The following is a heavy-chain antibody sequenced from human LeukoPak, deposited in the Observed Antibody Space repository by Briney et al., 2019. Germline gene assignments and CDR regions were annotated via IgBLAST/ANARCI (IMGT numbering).Heavy chain of an antibody. CDR2: ISYSGST. V-gene: IGHV4-59*01. Sequence: PSETLSLTCTVSGGFISTYYWSWIRQPPGKGLERIGFISYSGSTYHNPSLKSRVTMSVDTSKNQFSLNLRSVTAADTAVYYCARDRYSYGFWGQGILVTVSS. CDR3: ARDRYSYGF. D-gene: IGHD5-18*01. J-gene: IGHJ4*02. CDR1: GGFISTYY.